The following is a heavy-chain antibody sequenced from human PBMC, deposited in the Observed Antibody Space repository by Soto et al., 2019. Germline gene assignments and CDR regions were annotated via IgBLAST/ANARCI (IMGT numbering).Heavy chain of an antibody. D-gene: IGHD3-22*01. CDR3: AREATYDRSDY. CDR1: GGSISSGDYY. CDR2: IYYSGST. V-gene: IGHV4-30-4*01. Sequence: SETLSLTCTVSGGSISSGDYYWSWIRQPPGKGLEWIGYIYYSGSTYYNPSLKSRVTISVDTSKNQFSLKLSSVTAADTAVYYCAREATYDRSDYWGQRTLVTVSS. J-gene: IGHJ4*02.